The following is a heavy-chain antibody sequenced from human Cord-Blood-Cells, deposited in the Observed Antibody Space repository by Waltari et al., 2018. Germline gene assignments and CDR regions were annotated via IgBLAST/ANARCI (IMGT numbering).Heavy chain of an antibody. CDR2: IYTSGST. D-gene: IGHD3-3*01. J-gene: IGHJ3*02. CDR1: GGSISSYY. Sequence: QVQLQESGPGLVKPSETLSLTCTVSGGSISSYYWSWIRQPAGKGLEWIGRIYTSGSTNYNPSLKSRVTMSVDTSKNQFSLKLSSVTAADTAVYYCAREPVKSYYDFWSGYYDAFDIWGQGTMVTVSS. V-gene: IGHV4-4*07. CDR3: AREPVKSYYDFWSGYYDAFDI.